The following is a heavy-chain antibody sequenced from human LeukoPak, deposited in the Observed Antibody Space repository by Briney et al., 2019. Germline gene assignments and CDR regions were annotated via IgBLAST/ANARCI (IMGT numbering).Heavy chain of an antibody. CDR1: GPSIRSYY. CDR3: ASDYDSSGYYYL. V-gene: IGHV4-59*01. J-gene: IGHJ5*02. D-gene: IGHD3-22*01. Sequence: SETRSLTCTVSGPSIRSYYWSWILQPPGKGLESIGYIYYSGSTSYNPSLQSRVTISVDTSKIQFSLRLSSVTSADTAVYYCASDYDSSGYYYLWGQGTLVTVSS. CDR2: IYYSGST.